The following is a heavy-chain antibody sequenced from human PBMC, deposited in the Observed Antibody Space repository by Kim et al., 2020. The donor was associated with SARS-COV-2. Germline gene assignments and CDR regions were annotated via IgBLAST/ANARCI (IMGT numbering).Heavy chain of an antibody. CDR2: IRSRDDGGTT. D-gene: IGHD3-16*01. V-gene: IGHV3-15*05. CDR1: GFTFTNAW. Sequence: GGSLRLSCAASGFTFTNAWMTWVRQAPGKGLEWVAHIRSRDDGGTTDYATPVKGRFTISRDDSTSTLYLQMNSLRAEDTAVYYCTTDPRGFSYGYYYGMDTWGQGNTVTVSS. CDR3: TTDPRGFSYGYYYGMDT. J-gene: IGHJ6*02.